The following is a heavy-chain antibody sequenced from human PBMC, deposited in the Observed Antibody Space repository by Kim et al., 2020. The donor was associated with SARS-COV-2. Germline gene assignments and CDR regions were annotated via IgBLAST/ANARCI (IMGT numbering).Heavy chain of an antibody. Sequence: NYHPPLKSRVTISVDTSKNQFSLKLNSVTAADTAVYYCARQSSYGGHLGYWGQGTLVTVSS. CDR3: ARQSSYGGHLGY. D-gene: IGHD5-18*01. V-gene: IGHV4-59*08. J-gene: IGHJ4*02.